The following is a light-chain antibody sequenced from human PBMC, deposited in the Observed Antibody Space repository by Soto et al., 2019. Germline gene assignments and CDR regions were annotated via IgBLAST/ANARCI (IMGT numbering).Light chain of an antibody. CDR1: NIGSEN. Sequence: SYELTQPLSVSVALGQTARITCGGNNIGSENVHWYQQNPGQAPVLVIYRDSNRPSGIPERFSGSNSGNTATLTISRAQAGDEADYYCQVWDSSTVFGGGTKLTVL. V-gene: IGLV3-9*01. CDR2: RDS. J-gene: IGLJ2*01. CDR3: QVWDSSTV.